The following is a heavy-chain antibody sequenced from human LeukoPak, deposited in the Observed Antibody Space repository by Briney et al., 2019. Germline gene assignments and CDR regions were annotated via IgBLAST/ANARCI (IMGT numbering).Heavy chain of an antibody. CDR1: GFTFSSYG. CDR2: ISYDGSNK. J-gene: IGHJ5*02. Sequence: GRSLRLSCAASGFTFSSYGMHWVRQAPGKGLEWVAVISYDGSNKYYADSVKGRFTISRDNSKNTLYLQMNSLRAEDTAVYYCARAKGRDRDTVTNWFDPWGQGTLVTVSS. V-gene: IGHV3-30*03. CDR3: ARAKGRDRDTVTNWFDP. D-gene: IGHD4-17*01.